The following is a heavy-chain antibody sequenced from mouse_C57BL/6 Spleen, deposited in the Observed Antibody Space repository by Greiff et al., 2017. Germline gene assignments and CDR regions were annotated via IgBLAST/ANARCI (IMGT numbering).Heavy chain of an antibody. J-gene: IGHJ4*01. V-gene: IGHV5-17*01. CDR3: ARSRRAYAMDY. D-gene: IGHD2-12*01. Sequence: EVQGVESGGGLVKPGGSLTLSCAASGFTFSDYGMHWVRQAPEKGLEWVAYISSGSSTIYYADTVKGRFTISRDNAKTTLFLQMTSLRSEDTAMEYCARSRRAYAMDYWGQGTSVTVSS. CDR2: ISSGSSTI. CDR1: GFTFSDYG.